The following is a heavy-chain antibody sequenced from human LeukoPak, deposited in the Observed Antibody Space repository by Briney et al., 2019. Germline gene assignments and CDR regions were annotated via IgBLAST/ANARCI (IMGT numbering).Heavy chain of an antibody. CDR1: GFTFSSYA. Sequence: GGSLRLSCAASGFTFSSYAMSWVRQAPGKGLEWVSAISGSGGSTYYADSVKGRFTISRDNSKNIVSLQMNNLRAEDTAVYYCARGRGLGVVSPYFDYWGQGTLVTVSS. CDR3: ARGRGLGVVSPYFDY. V-gene: IGHV3-23*01. D-gene: IGHD3-3*01. CDR2: ISGSGGST. J-gene: IGHJ4*02.